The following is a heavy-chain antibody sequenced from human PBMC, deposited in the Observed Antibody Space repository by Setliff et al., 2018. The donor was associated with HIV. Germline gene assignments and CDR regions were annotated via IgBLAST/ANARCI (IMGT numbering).Heavy chain of an antibody. V-gene: IGHV3-23*01. CDR1: GGSFSGYY. CDR2: ISGSGGST. Sequence: PSETLSLTCAVSGGSFSGYYWSWVRQAPGKGLEWVSAISGSGGSTYYADPVKGRFTISRDNSKNTLYLQMNSLRAEDTAVYYCATRDVYYYDSSGIHYVDYWGQGTLVTVSS. CDR3: ATRDVYYYDSSGIHYVDY. J-gene: IGHJ4*02. D-gene: IGHD3-22*01.